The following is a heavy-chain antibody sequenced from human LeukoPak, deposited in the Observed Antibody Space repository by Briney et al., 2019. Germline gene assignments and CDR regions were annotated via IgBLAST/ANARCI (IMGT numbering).Heavy chain of an antibody. D-gene: IGHD6-19*01. CDR1: GFSFSSYA. V-gene: IGHV3-23*01. J-gene: IGHJ4*02. Sequence: QPGGSLRLSCAASGFSFSSYAMSWVRQAPGKGLEGVSSISGSGDNTYYAESVKGRFTISRDNSKNTLFLQMNSLRAEDTAVFYCAKRSGYTTGWFFDFWGQGTLVTVSS. CDR2: ISGSGDNT. CDR3: AKRSGYTTGWFFDF.